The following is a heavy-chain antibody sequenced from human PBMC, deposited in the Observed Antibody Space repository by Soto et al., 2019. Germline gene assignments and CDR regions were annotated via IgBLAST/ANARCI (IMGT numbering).Heavy chain of an antibody. CDR3: EKDLFAWLSRGYGMDV. CDR1: GFTFNSFA. J-gene: IGHJ6*02. V-gene: IGHV3-30*04. D-gene: IGHD6-19*01. Sequence: QAQLVESGGGVVQPGTSLRLSCVGSGFTFNSFALHWVRQAPGKGLEWVAYISYDGIKQNYVESVKERFTISRDNSSNTLYLQMKSVMPEDTAVSYYEKDLFAWLSRGYGMDVWGQGTTVTVSS. CDR2: ISYDGIKQ.